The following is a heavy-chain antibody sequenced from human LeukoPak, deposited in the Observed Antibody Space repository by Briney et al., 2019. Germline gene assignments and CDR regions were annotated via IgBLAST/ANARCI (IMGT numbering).Heavy chain of an antibody. Sequence: GGSLRLSCAASGLTVSSNCMSWVRRAPGKGLEWVSFIYSGGDTYYADSVKGRFTISRDNSKNTFHLQMNSLRAEDTAVYYCARRAGDYSHPYDCWGQGTLVTVSS. D-gene: IGHD3-22*01. CDR2: IYSGGDT. J-gene: IGHJ4*02. CDR3: ARRAGDYSHPYDC. CDR1: GLTVSSNC. V-gene: IGHV3-53*01.